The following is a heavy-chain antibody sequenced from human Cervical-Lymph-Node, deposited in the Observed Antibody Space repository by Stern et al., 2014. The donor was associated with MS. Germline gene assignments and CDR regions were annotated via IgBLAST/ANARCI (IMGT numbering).Heavy chain of an antibody. V-gene: IGHV5-51*01. CDR1: GYTFSIYW. J-gene: IGHJ4*02. CDR3: ARQTAAWASDV. CDR2: IYPGDPET. Sequence: VQLVQSGAELIRPGESLKISCKGSGYTFSIYWIAWVRQMPGKGLEWMGVIYPGDPETRYSPSFQGQVTMSADKTTSTAYLQLSSVNASDAAMYFCARQTAAWASDVWGQGTLVTVSS. D-gene: IGHD1-14*01.